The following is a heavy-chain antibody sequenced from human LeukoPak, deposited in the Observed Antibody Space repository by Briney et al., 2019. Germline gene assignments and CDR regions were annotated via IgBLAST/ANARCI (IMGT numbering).Heavy chain of an antibody. CDR1: GFTFSSYV. Sequence: GGSLRLSCAASGFTFSSYVMSWVRQAPGKGLEWVSGISGTGDNTYYADSVKGRFTISRDNSKNTVYLQMNSLRVEDTAVYYCAHYDFWSGHALDIWGQGTMVTVSS. J-gene: IGHJ3*02. V-gene: IGHV3-23*01. CDR3: AHYDFWSGHALDI. CDR2: ISGTGDNT. D-gene: IGHD3-3*01.